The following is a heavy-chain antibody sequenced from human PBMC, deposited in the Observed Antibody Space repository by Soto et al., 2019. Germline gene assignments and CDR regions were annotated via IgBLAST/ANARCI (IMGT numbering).Heavy chain of an antibody. CDR1: GGSISSGDYY. CDR2: IYYSGST. V-gene: IGHV4-30-4*01. Sequence: SETLSLTCTVSGGSISSGDYYWSWIRRPPGKGLEWIGYIYYSGSTYYNPSLKSRVTISVDTSKNQFSLKLSSVTAADTAVYYCASKEPYYYDSSGYYPFDYWGQGTLVTVSS. J-gene: IGHJ4*02. CDR3: ASKEPYYYDSSGYYPFDY. D-gene: IGHD3-22*01.